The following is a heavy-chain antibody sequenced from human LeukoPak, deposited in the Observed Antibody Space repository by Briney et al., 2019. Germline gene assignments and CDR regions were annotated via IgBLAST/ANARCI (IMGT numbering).Heavy chain of an antibody. J-gene: IGHJ4*02. Sequence: PSETLSLTCTVSGGSISSYYWSWIRQPPGKGLEWIGYIYHSGSTYYNPSLKSRVTISVDRSKNQFSLKLSSVTAADTAVYYCARGDGDYFDYWGQGTLVTVSS. CDR2: IYHSGST. CDR1: GGSISSYY. V-gene: IGHV4-59*12. D-gene: IGHD4-17*01. CDR3: ARGDGDYFDY.